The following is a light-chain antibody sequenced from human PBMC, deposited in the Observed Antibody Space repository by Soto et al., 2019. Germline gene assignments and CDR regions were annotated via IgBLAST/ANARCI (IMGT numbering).Light chain of an antibody. CDR3: QNYDKESPAT. CDR1: QDINHF. V-gene: IGKV1-27*01. CDR2: GAF. J-gene: IGKJ1*01. Sequence: DIQMTQSPSSLSASVGDTVTFTCRASQDINHFLAWYQQRPGKPPKLLIYGAFILQSGVPSRFSGSGSGTEFTLTISGLQPEDVAAYYCQNYDKESPATLGQGTRVYI.